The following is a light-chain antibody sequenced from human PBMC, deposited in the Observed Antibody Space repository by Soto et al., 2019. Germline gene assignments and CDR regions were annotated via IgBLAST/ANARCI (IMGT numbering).Light chain of an antibody. V-gene: IGKV3-15*01. Sequence: IVMTQSPATLSVSPGERATLSCRASQSISSNLAWYQQKPGQAPRLLIYGASTRATGIPATFSGSGSGTDFTLTISSLQSEDFAVYYCQQYNNWPFTFGPGTKVDIK. CDR2: GAS. J-gene: IGKJ3*01. CDR1: QSISSN. CDR3: QQYNNWPFT.